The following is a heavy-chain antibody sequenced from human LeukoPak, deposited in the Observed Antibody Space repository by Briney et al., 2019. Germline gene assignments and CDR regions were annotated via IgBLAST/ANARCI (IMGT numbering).Heavy chain of an antibody. CDR3: AKDAPAYSSSWYHFDY. D-gene: IGHD6-13*01. CDR2: ISGSGGSI. J-gene: IGHJ4*02. CDR1: GFTFSSYA. V-gene: IGHV3-23*01. Sequence: GGSLRLSCAASGFTFSSYAMSWVRQAPGKGLEWVSAISGSGGSIYYADSVKGRFTISRDNSKNTLYLQMNSLRAEDTAVYYCAKDAPAYSSSWYHFDYWGQGTLVTVSS.